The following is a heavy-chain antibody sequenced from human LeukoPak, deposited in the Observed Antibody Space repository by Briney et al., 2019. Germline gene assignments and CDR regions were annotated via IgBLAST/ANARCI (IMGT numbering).Heavy chain of an antibody. CDR3: ARVLDGYSSRWCFTTTSPSFDY. D-gene: IGHD6-13*01. Sequence: GASVKVSCKASGYTFTSYDINWVRQATGQGLEWMGWMNPNSGNTGYAQKFQGRVTMTRNTSTSTAYMELSSLRSEDTAVYYCARVLDGYSSRWCFTTTSPSFDYWGQGTLVPVSS. V-gene: IGHV1-8*01. CDR1: GYTFTSYD. CDR2: MNPNSGNT. J-gene: IGHJ4*02.